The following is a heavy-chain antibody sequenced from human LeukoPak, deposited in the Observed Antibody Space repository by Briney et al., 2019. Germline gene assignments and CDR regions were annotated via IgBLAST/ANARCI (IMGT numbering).Heavy chain of an antibody. CDR2: IYTSGST. CDR1: GGSISSYY. Sequence: SETLSLTCTVSGGSISSYYWSWTRQPAGKGLEWIGRIYTSGSTNYNPSLKSRVTISVDKSKNQFSLKLSSVTAADTAVYYCARDRYCSSTSCPRDYYYMDVWGKGTTVTVSS. D-gene: IGHD2-2*01. J-gene: IGHJ6*03. V-gene: IGHV4-4*07. CDR3: ARDRYCSSTSCPRDYYYMDV.